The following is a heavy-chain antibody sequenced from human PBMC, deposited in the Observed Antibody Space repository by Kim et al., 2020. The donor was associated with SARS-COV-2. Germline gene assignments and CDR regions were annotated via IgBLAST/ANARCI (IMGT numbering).Heavy chain of an antibody. CDR3: AKGPGGFDVLDY. D-gene: IGHD5-12*01. Sequence: ASVKVSCRASGYTLSTYALNWVRQAPGQGLEWMGWISTQTGNPTYAQGFKGRFVFSLDTSVNTAYLEINRLRADDTAIYYCAKGPGGFDVLDYWGQGTLVTVSS. J-gene: IGHJ4*02. V-gene: IGHV7-4-1*02. CDR1: GYTLSTYA. CDR2: ISTQTGNP.